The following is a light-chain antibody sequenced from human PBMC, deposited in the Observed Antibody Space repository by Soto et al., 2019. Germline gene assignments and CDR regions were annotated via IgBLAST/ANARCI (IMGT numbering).Light chain of an antibody. J-gene: IGLJ7*01. CDR3: QSFDINNVV. CDR2: EDS. Sequence: NFMLTQPHSVSESPGKTVTISCTRSSGSIASNYVQWYQQRPGSAPTPVIYEDSQRPSGVPDRFSGSIDSSSNSASLTISRLKTQDEDDYYCQSFDINNVVFGGGTQLTVL. CDR1: SGSIASNY. V-gene: IGLV6-57*03.